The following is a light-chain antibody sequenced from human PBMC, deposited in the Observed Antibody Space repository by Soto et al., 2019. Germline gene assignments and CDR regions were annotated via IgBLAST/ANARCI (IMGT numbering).Light chain of an antibody. V-gene: IGKV3-11*01. CDR1: QSVSSH. CDR2: DAS. CDR3: VQRTTWPWT. Sequence: EIVFTQSPGTQSLSPGERASLSCKASQSVSSHLAWYQQKPGHAPRLLIYDASNRATGIPARFSGSGSGTDFTLTISSLEPEDFAVYHCVQRTTWPWTCGQGSKVEIK. J-gene: IGKJ1*01.